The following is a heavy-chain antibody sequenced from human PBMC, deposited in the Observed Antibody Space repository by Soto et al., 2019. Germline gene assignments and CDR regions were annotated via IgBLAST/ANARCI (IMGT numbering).Heavy chain of an antibody. V-gene: IGHV3-23*01. D-gene: IGHD5-18*01. CDR1: GFTFSSYA. J-gene: IGHJ3*02. Sequence: EVQVLESGGGLVQPGVSLRLSCAASGFTFSSYAMSWVRQAPGKGLECVSAISGSGGSTYYADSVKGRFTISRDNSKNTLYLQVNSLTAEDTAVYFCAKAIRAYSYGWEAFDIWGQGTMVTVSS. CDR2: ISGSGGST. CDR3: AKAIRAYSYGWEAFDI.